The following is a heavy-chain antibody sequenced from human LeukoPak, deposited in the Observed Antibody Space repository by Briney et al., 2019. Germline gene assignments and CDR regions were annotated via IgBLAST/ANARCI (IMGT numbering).Heavy chain of an antibody. J-gene: IGHJ4*02. CDR2: ISYDGSNK. CDR3: AEASPGIAAAGPDY. Sequence: GRSLRLSCAASGFTFSIFGMHWVRQAPGKGLEWVAVISYDGSNKYYADSVKGRFAISRDNSKNTLYLQMNSLRAEDTALYYCAEASPGIAAAGPDYWGQGTLVTVSS. D-gene: IGHD6-13*01. V-gene: IGHV3-30*18. CDR1: GFTFSIFG.